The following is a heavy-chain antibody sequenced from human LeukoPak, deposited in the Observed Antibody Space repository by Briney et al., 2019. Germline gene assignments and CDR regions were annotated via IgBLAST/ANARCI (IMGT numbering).Heavy chain of an antibody. V-gene: IGHV4-34*01. CDR1: GGSFSGYY. D-gene: IGHD3-22*01. CDR2: INHSGST. Sequence: AETLSLTCAVYGGSFSGYYWSWIRQPPGKGLEWIGEINHSGSTNYNPSLKSRVTISVDTSKNQFSLKLSSVTAADTAVYYCARVLDSSGYYYGFDPWGQGTLVTVSS. CDR3: ARVLDSSGYYYGFDP. J-gene: IGHJ5*02.